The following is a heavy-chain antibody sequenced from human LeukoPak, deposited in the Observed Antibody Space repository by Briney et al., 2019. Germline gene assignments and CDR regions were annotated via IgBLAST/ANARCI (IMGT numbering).Heavy chain of an antibody. V-gene: IGHV4-59*08. CDR2: IYYSGST. CDR1: GGSISSYY. D-gene: IGHD1-26*01. J-gene: IGHJ6*02. Sequence: PSETLSLTCTVSGGSISSYYWSWIRQPPGKGLEWIGYIYYSGSTNYNPSLKSRVTISVDTSKNQFSLKLSSVTAADTDVYYCARAVGRQTRIRSRLDGMDVWGQGTT. CDR3: ARAVGRQTRIRSRLDGMDV.